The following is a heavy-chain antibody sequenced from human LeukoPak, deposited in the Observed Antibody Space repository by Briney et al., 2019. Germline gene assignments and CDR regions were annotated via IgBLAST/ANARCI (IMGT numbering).Heavy chain of an antibody. Sequence: SETLSLTCTVSGGSFSDYYWSWIRQPPGKGLEWIGDFYYSGSTNYNPSLKSRVTISVDKSENQFSLKMSAVTAADTAVYYCARVGIYYYGSGALDAFDIWGQGTMVAVSS. D-gene: IGHD3-10*01. J-gene: IGHJ3*02. CDR2: FYYSGST. V-gene: IGHV4-59*12. CDR1: GGSFSDYY. CDR3: ARVGIYYYGSGALDAFDI.